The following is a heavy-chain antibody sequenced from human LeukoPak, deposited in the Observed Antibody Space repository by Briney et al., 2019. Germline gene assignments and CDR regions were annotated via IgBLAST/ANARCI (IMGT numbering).Heavy chain of an antibody. V-gene: IGHV4-59*12. CDR3: ARDGDYHYFDY. D-gene: IGHD4-17*01. CDR1: GGSLSSYY. J-gene: IGHJ4*02. CDR2: IYYSGST. Sequence: SETLSLTCTVSGGSLSSYYWSWIRQPPGKGLEWIGDIYYSGSTNYNPSLKSRVTISVDTSKNQFSLNLNSVTAADTAVYYCARDGDYHYFDYWGQGTLVTVSS.